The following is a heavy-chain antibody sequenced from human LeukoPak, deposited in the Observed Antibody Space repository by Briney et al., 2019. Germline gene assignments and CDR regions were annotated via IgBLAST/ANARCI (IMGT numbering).Heavy chain of an antibody. CDR1: GFTFSSYW. V-gene: IGHV3-74*01. J-gene: IGHJ4*02. CDR3: VGDPPTALELFDY. D-gene: IGHD5-18*01. Sequence: GGSLRLSCAASGFTFSSYWMHWVRQAPGKGLVWVSHINNDGSSTNYADSVKGRFTISRDNAKNTLYLQMNSLRAEDTAVYYCVGDPPTALELFDYWGQGTPVTVSS. CDR2: INNDGSST.